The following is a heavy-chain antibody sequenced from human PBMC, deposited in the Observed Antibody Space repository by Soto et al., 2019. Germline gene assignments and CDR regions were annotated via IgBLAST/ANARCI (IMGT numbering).Heavy chain of an antibody. Sequence: QITLKESGPTLVKPTQTLTLTCTFSGFSLSTSGVGVGWIRQPPGKALEWLALIYWDDDKRYSPSLKSRLTIPKNTSKNQEVLTMTNMDPVDTATYYCAHSIRFGELTTNFDSWGQGTLGTVSS. CDR1: GFSLSTSGVG. V-gene: IGHV2-5*02. CDR3: AHSIRFGELTTNFDS. J-gene: IGHJ4*02. CDR2: IYWDDDK. D-gene: IGHD3-10*01.